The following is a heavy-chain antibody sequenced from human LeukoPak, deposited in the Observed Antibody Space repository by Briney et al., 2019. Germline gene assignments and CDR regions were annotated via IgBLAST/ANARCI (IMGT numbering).Heavy chain of an antibody. J-gene: IGHJ4*02. CDR2: INSDGSGT. D-gene: IGHD4-17*01. CDR1: GFTFSTYW. V-gene: IGHV3-74*01. Sequence: GGSLRLSCAASGFTFSTYWMHWVRQAPGKGLVWVSRINSDGSGTTYADSVEGRFTISRDNAKNTLYLQMNSLRAEDTAVYYCARDHYGDYAFDYWGQGTLVTVSS. CDR3: ARDHYGDYAFDY.